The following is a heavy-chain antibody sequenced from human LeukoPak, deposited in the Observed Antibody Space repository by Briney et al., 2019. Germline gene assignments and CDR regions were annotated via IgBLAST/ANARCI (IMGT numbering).Heavy chain of an antibody. CDR3: TRAPAPGNY. V-gene: IGHV1-8*01. Sequence: ASVKVSCKASGYTFTPYDINWVRQASGQGLEWMGGMNTHSGKTGYAQKFQGRVTMTRETSINTAYMELSSRTSDDTGVYYFTRAPAPGNYWGQGTLVTVSS. J-gene: IGHJ4*02. CDR1: GYTFTPYD. D-gene: IGHD3-10*01. CDR2: MNTHSGKT.